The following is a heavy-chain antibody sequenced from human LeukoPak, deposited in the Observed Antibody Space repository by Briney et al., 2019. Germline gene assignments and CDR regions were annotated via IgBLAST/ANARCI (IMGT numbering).Heavy chain of an antibody. V-gene: IGHV4-61*09. CDR1: GDSISSGPYY. Sequence: SETLSLTCTVPGDSISSGPYYWSWIRQPAGKGLEWIGHIYTSGSTNYNPSLKSRVTISVDTSKNQFSLKLSSVTAADTAVYYCARTDMIYTWCFDPWGQGTLVTVSS. D-gene: IGHD2-8*01. CDR3: ARTDMIYTWCFDP. J-gene: IGHJ5*02. CDR2: IYTSGST.